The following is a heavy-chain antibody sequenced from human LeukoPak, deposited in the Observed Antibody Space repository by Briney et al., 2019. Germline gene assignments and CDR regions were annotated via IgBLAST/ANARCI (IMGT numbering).Heavy chain of an antibody. D-gene: IGHD6-19*01. CDR2: IYPGDSDT. V-gene: IGHV5-51*01. CDR1: GYSFTSYW. J-gene: IGHJ3*02. CDR3: ARRDLYSSGLVDAFDI. Sequence: GESLKISCKGSGYSFTSYWIGWVRQMPGKGLEWMGIIYPGDSDTRYSPSFQGQVTISADKSISTAYLQWSSLKASDTAMYYCARRDLYSSGLVDAFDIWGQGTMVTVSS.